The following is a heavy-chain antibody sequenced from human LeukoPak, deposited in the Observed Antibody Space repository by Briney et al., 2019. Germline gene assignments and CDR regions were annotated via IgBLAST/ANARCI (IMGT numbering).Heavy chain of an antibody. CDR3: VRDRIVVATSNWFDP. J-gene: IGHJ5*02. D-gene: IGHD2-21*01. V-gene: IGHV3-30*04. CDR2: ISSDGSNK. Sequence: GGSLRLSCAASGFTFRNYAMHWVRQAPGKGLEWVAVISSDGSNKYYADSVKGRFTISRYNSNNTLYLLMNSLRPEDTAVYYCVRDRIVVATSNWFDPWGQGTLVTVSS. CDR1: GFTFRNYA.